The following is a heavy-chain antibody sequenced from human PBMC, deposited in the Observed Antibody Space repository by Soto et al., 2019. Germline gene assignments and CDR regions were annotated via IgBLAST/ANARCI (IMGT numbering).Heavy chain of an antibody. CDR2: INAGNGNT. Sequence: QVQLVQSGAEVKKPGASVKVSCKASGYTLTSYAMHWVRQAPGQRLEWMGWINAGNGNTKYSQKFQGRVTITRDTSASTAYMELSSLRSEDTAVYYCARVSGWSYFDYWGQGTLVTVSS. CDR3: ARVSGWSYFDY. D-gene: IGHD6-19*01. V-gene: IGHV1-3*01. CDR1: GYTLTSYA. J-gene: IGHJ4*02.